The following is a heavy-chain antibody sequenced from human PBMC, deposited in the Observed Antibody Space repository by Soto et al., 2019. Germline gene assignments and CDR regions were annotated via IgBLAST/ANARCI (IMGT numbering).Heavy chain of an antibody. CDR3: ARETPSFDS. CDR1: GFTFSDYP. Sequence: QLVESGGGLVQPGGSLRLSRAASGFTFSDYPMNWVRQAPGKGLEWVSSIRTISSAIYFADSVRGRFTISRDNARNSLYLQMTSLRDEDTAVYYCARETPSFDSWGQGTLVTVSS. V-gene: IGHV3-48*02. D-gene: IGHD2-15*01. J-gene: IGHJ4*02. CDR2: IRTISSAI.